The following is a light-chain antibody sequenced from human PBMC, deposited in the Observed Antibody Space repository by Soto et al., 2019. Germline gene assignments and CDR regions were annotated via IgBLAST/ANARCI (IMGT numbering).Light chain of an antibody. CDR1: QSIGISS. V-gene: IGKV3-20*01. CDR3: HQSGRAPYT. J-gene: IGKJ2*01. CDR2: VAT. Sequence: EIVLTQSPATLSLSPGERATLSCRASQSIGISSSDWYQQKPGQTPSLLIYVATNRATGVPDRFSGGGSGTDFTLIISKLEPEDFAVYYCHQSGRAPYTFGPGTKLEI.